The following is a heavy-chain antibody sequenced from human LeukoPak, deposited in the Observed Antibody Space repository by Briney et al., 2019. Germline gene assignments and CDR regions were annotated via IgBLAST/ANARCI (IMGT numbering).Heavy chain of an antibody. J-gene: IGHJ6*04. CDR1: GGSFSNYY. Sequence: SETLSLTCAVYGGSFSNYYWSWIRQPPGKGLEWIGEINHSGSTDYNPSLKSRITISVDTSKNQFSLKLSSVTAEETAVYYCASNYGSGTDAWGKGITVTVSS. V-gene: IGHV4-34*01. D-gene: IGHD3-10*01. CDR3: ASNYGSGTDA. CDR2: INHSGST.